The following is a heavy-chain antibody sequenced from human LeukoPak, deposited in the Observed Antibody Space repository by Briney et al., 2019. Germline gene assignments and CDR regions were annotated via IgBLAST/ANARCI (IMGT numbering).Heavy chain of an antibody. V-gene: IGHV4-34*01. CDR3: ARGRESSSWDIGTDNWFDP. Sequence: SETLSLTCAAYGGSFSGYYWSWIRQPPGKGLEWIGEINHSGSTNYNPSLKSRVTISGDTSKNQFSLKLSSVTAADTAVYYCARGRESSSWDIGTDNWFDPWGQGTLVTVSS. CDR1: GGSFSGYY. J-gene: IGHJ5*02. CDR2: INHSGST. D-gene: IGHD6-13*01.